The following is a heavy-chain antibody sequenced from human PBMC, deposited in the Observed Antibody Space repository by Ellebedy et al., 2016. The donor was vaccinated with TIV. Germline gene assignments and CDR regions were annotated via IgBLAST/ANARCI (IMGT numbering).Heavy chain of an antibody. V-gene: IGHV4-39*02. D-gene: IGHD2-2*01. CDR1: SDSISSSPYP. J-gene: IGHJ4*02. CDR2: ISYSGDT. CDR3: GWDCSSSSCRGGY. Sequence: MPSETLSLTCTVSSDSISSSPYPWGWIRQPPGTGLEWIGSISYSGDTYYRPSLKSRVTISVDTSKNHFSLKLSSVTAADTAVYYCGWDCSSSSCRGGYWGRGSLVTVSS.